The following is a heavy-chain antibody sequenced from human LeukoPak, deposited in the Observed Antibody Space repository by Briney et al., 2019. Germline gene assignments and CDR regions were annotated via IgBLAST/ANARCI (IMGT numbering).Heavy chain of an antibody. CDR2: IYYSGST. CDR3: ARGRLVAARPPKKGSYFDY. CDR1: GGSISSSSYY. J-gene: IGHJ4*02. D-gene: IGHD6-6*01. Sequence: SETLSLTCTVSGGSISSSSYYWGWIRQPPGKGLEWIGSIYYSGSTYYNPSLKSRVTISVDTSKNQFSLKLSSVTAADTAVYYCARGRLVAARPPKKGSYFDYWGQGTLVTVSS. V-gene: IGHV4-39*07.